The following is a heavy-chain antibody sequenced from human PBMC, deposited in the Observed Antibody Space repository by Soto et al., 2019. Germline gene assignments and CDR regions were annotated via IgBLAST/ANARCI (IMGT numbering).Heavy chain of an antibody. V-gene: IGHV1-3*01. CDR2: INAGNGNT. D-gene: IGHD3-3*01. CDR1: GYTFTSYA. Sequence: QVQLVQSGAEVKKPGASVKVSCKASGYTFTSYAMHWVRQAPGQRLEWMGWINAGNGNTKYSQKFQGRVTITRDTSASTAYMELSSLRSEDTAVYYCARDRGNTIFGVVHNWFDPWGQGTLVTVSS. CDR3: ARDRGNTIFGVVHNWFDP. J-gene: IGHJ5*02.